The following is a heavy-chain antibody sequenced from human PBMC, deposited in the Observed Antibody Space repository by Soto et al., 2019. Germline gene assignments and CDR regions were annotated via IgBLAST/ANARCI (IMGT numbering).Heavy chain of an antibody. CDR2: IYHSGST. Sequence: SETLSLTCAVSGGSISSGGYSWSWIRQPPGKGLEWIGYIYHSGSTYYNPSLKSRVTISVDRSKNQFSLKLSSVTAADTAVYYCAGGEEGSGSFYYYYYGMDVWGQGTTVNVSS. CDR1: GGSISSGGYS. V-gene: IGHV4-30-2*01. CDR3: AGGEEGSGSFYYYYYGMDV. J-gene: IGHJ6*02. D-gene: IGHD3-10*01.